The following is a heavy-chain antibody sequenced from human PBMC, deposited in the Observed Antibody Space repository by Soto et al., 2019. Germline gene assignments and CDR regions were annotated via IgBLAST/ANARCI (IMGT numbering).Heavy chain of an antibody. J-gene: IGHJ5*02. Sequence: LRLSCAASEFPFSQYAMNWVRQAPGKGLEWVSAISGNGADTTYADSVRGRFTISRDNSKNTLYLQMNSLRAEDTAVYYCAKLSDSDPWGQGTLVTVSS. V-gene: IGHV3-23*01. CDR1: EFPFSQYA. CDR2: ISGNGADT. D-gene: IGHD3-3*01. CDR3: AKLSDSDP.